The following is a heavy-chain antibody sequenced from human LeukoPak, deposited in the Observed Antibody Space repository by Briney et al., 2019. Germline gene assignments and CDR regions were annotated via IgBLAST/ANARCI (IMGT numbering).Heavy chain of an antibody. CDR2: IKQDGSEK. CDR1: GFTFSSYW. CDR3: ARGDTGFDYYDSSGYYYVTFFDY. J-gene: IGHJ4*02. D-gene: IGHD3-22*01. Sequence: PGGSLRLSCAASGFTFSSYWMSWVRQAPGKGLEWVANIKQDGSEKDYVDSVKGRFTISRDNAKNSLYLQMNSLRAEDTAGYYCARGDTGFDYYDSSGYYYVTFFDYWGQGTLVTVSS. V-gene: IGHV3-7*01.